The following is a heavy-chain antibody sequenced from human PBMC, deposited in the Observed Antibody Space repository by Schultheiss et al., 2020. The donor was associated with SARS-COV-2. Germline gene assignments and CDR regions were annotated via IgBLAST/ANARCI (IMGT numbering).Heavy chain of an antibody. J-gene: IGHJ6*02. CDR1: GGSISSYY. D-gene: IGHD3-9*01. Sequence: SQTLSLTCTVSGGSISSYYWSWIRQPPGKGLEWIGSIYHSGSTYYNPSLKSRVTISVDTSKNQFSLKLSSVTAADTAVYHCARGTFRYYDILLYGKDVWGQGSTVTVSS. CDR3: ARGTFRYYDILLYGKDV. CDR2: IYHSGST. V-gene: IGHV4-59*01.